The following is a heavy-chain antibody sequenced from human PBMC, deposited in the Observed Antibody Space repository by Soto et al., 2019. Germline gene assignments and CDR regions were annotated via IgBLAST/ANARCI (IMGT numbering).Heavy chain of an antibody. Sequence: GSLRLSCSASGFTFSSYEMDWVRQAPGKGLEWVAYISSSGTILYGDSVKGRFTISRDNADNSLYLQLNSLTAEDTAVYYCTKEKSVMYSGYDAFDIWGRGTMVTVSS. V-gene: IGHV3-48*03. CDR3: TKEKSVMYSGYDAFDI. CDR2: ISSSGTI. D-gene: IGHD5-12*01. J-gene: IGHJ3*02. CDR1: GFTFSSYE.